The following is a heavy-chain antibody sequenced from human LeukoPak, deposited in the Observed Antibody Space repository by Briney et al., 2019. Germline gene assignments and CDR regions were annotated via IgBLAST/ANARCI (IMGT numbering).Heavy chain of an antibody. D-gene: IGHD5-12*01. Sequence: GGSLRLSCAASGFTFSSYSMNWVRQAPGKGLEWVSYISSSGSTIYIADSVKGRFTISRDNAKNSLYLQMNSLRAEDTAVYYCARERGYSGYDYFIDSPSDYWGQGTLVTVSS. CDR2: ISSSGSTI. V-gene: IGHV3-48*04. J-gene: IGHJ4*02. CDR1: GFTFSSYS. CDR3: ARERGYSGYDYFIDSPSDY.